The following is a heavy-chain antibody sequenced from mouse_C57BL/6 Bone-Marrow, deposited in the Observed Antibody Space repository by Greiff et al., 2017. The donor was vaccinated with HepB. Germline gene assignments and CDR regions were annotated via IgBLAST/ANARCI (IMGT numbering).Heavy chain of an antibody. J-gene: IGHJ1*03. CDR1: GYTFTNYW. CDR2: IYPGGGYT. D-gene: IGHD2-5*01. CDR3: ARSAFYSNYVPYFDV. V-gene: IGHV1-63*01. Sequence: VQLQQSGAELVRPGPSVKMSCKASGYTFTNYWIGWAKQRPGHGLEWIGDIYPGGGYTNYNEKFKGKATLTADKSSSTAYMQFSSLTSEDSAIYYCARSAFYSNYVPYFDVWGTGTTVTVSS.